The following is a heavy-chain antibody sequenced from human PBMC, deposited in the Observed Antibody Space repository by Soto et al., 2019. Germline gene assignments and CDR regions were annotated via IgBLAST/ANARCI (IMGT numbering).Heavy chain of an antibody. CDR1: GGYISSYY. CDR3: ARESIAAAGTSADYGMDV. CDR2: IYYSGST. D-gene: IGHD6-13*01. V-gene: IGHV4-59*01. J-gene: IGHJ6*02. Sequence: SETLSLTCTGSGGYISSYYWSWIRQPPGKGLEWIGYIYYSGSTNYNPSLKSRVTISVDTSKNQFSLKLSSVTAADTAVYYCARESIAAAGTSADYGMDVWGQGTTVTVSS.